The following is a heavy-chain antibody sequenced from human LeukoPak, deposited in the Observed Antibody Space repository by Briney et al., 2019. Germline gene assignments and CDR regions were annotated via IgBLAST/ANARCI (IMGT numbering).Heavy chain of an antibody. Sequence: ASVKVSCKASGYTFTSYGISWVRQAPGQGLEWMGWISAYNGNTNYAQKLQGRVTMTTDTSTSTAYMELRSLRSDDTAVYYCARDRYCSGGSCYGAFDIWGQGTMATVSS. D-gene: IGHD2-15*01. V-gene: IGHV1-18*01. CDR1: GYTFTSYG. CDR2: ISAYNGNT. CDR3: ARDRYCSGGSCYGAFDI. J-gene: IGHJ3*02.